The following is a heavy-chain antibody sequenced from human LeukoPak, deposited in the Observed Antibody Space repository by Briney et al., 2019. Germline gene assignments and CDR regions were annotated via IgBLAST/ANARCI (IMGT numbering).Heavy chain of an antibody. CDR3: TTDRSGYSGYRDY. Sequence: GGSLRLSCEASGFTFSNAWMSWVRQAPGKGLEWVGRIKSKTDGGTTDYAAPVKGRFTISRDDSKNTLYLQMNSLKTEDTAVYYCTTDRSGYSGYRDYWGQGTLVTVSS. CDR2: IKSKTDGGTT. CDR1: GFTFSNAW. V-gene: IGHV3-15*01. J-gene: IGHJ4*02. D-gene: IGHD5-12*01.